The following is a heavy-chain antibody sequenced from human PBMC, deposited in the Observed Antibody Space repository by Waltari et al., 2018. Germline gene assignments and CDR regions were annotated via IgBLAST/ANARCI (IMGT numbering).Heavy chain of an antibody. V-gene: IGHV3-33*01. CDR1: GFTFSSYG. Sequence: QVQLVESGGGVVQPGRSLRLSCAASGFTFSSYGMHWVRQAPGKGLEWVAVIWYDGSEKYYVDSGKGRFTISRDNAKNSLYLQMNSLRAEDTAVYYCARVFEQWLVPLDYWGQGTLVTVSS. J-gene: IGHJ4*02. D-gene: IGHD6-19*01. CDR2: IWYDGSEK. CDR3: ARVFEQWLVPLDY.